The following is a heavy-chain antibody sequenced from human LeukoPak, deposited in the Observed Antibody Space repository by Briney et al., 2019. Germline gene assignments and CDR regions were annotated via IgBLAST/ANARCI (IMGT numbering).Heavy chain of an antibody. CDR1: GYTFTSYA. CDR3: ARDPTPNKFFDH. J-gene: IGHJ4*02. CDR2: INAFNGDT. Sequence: ASVKVSCKASGYTFTSYAINWVRQAPGQGLEWMGRINAFNGDTSYAQKVQGRVTLTTDTSTRTAFMVLRSLRSDDTAIYYCARDPTPNKFFDHWGQGTLVSVSS. D-gene: IGHD1/OR15-1a*01. V-gene: IGHV1-18*01.